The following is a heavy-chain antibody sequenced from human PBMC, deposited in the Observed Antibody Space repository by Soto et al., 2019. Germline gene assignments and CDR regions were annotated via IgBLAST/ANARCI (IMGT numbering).Heavy chain of an antibody. CDR3: ARRGVLPDY. J-gene: IGHJ4*02. D-gene: IGHD3-10*01. CDR2: ISADNGNT. Sequence: AAVKVSCKTSGYTFTNYGISWVQQAPGQGREWMGWISADNGNTNYARNLQARATMTTDTSTGTSYMVLRSLTYDDTAVYYCARRGVLPDYWGQGTLVTVSS. CDR1: GYTFTNYG. V-gene: IGHV1-18*01.